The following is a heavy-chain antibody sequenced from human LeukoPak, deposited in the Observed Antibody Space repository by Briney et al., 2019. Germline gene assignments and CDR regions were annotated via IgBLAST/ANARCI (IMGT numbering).Heavy chain of an antibody. CDR3: ARSRQLLDAFDI. J-gene: IGHJ3*02. D-gene: IGHD1-26*01. CDR2: ISSSSSYI. Sequence: GGSLRLSCAASGFTFSSYSMNWVRQAPGKGLEWVSSISSSSSYIYYADSVKGRFTISRDNAKNSLYLQMNSLRAEDTAVYYCARSRQLLDAFDIWGQGTMVTVSS. V-gene: IGHV3-21*01. CDR1: GFTFSSYS.